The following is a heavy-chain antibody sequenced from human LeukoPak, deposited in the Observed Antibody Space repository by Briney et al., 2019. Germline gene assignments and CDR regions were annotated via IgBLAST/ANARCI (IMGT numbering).Heavy chain of an antibody. J-gene: IGHJ4*02. Sequence: QPGGSLRLSCAASGFTFSTYAMYWVRQAPGKGLEWVAVVSFDGNNKYYADSVKGRFTGSRDNSKNTLYLEMNSLRPEDTAVYYCARGPTDRYSSSWSLTRPDDYFDYWGQGTLVTVSS. D-gene: IGHD6-13*01. V-gene: IGHV3-30-3*01. CDR1: GFTFSTYA. CDR2: VSFDGNNK. CDR3: ARGPTDRYSSSWSLTRPDDYFDY.